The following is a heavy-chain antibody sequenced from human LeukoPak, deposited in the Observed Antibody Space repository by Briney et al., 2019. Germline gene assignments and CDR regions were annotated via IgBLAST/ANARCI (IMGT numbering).Heavy chain of an antibody. V-gene: IGHV3-7*03. CDR1: GFTFSSYW. D-gene: IGHD2-15*01. Sequence: GGSLRLSCAASGFTFSSYWMTWVRQAPGKGPEWVANIKQDGSEKEYVDSVKGRFTVSRDNAKSSLYLQVNSLRVEDTAIYYCAKVLVLVSANRYYFDYWGQGTLVTVSS. CDR3: AKVLVLVSANRYYFDY. CDR2: IKQDGSEK. J-gene: IGHJ4*02.